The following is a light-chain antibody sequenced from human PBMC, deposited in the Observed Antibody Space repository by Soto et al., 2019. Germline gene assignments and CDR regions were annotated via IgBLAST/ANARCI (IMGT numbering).Light chain of an antibody. V-gene: IGLV2-23*02. CDR3: CSYAGSSTYV. J-gene: IGLJ1*01. Sequence: QSALAQPASMSGSPGKSITISCTGTSSDVGSYNLVSWYQQHPGKAPKLMIYEVSKRPSGVSNRFSGSKSGNTASLTISGLQAEDEADYYCCSYAGSSTYVFGTGTKVTVL. CDR1: SSDVGSYNL. CDR2: EVS.